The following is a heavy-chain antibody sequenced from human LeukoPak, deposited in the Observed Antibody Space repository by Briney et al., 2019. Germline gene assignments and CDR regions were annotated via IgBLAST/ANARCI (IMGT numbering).Heavy chain of an antibody. CDR1: GFTFRNYV. V-gene: IGHV3-30-3*01. CDR2: TSSDLNVK. D-gene: IGHD3-10*01. J-gene: IGHJ4*02. CDR3: ARGGYYGSGSPPSLYFDY. Sequence: GGSLGLSCAASGFTFRNYVIHWVRQAPGKGLEWVAVTSSDLNVKLYADSVKGRFTISRDNSRSTLYLQMNSLRPEDTAIYYCARGGYYGSGSPPSLYFDYWGQGTLVTVSS.